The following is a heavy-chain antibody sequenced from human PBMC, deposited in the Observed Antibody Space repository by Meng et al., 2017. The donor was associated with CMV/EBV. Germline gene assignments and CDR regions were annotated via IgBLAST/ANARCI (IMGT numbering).Heavy chain of an antibody. J-gene: IGHJ6*02. CDR3: ARDSGDFWSGYWYYYYGMDV. CDR1: GFTFSSYG. D-gene: IGHD3-3*01. Sequence: GESLKISCAASGFTFSSYGMHWVRQAPGKGLEWVAFIRYDGSNKYYADSVKGRFTISRDNSKNTLYLQMNSLRAEDTAVYYCARDSGDFWSGYWYYYYGMDVWGQGTTVTVSS. CDR2: IRYDGSNK. V-gene: IGHV3-30*02.